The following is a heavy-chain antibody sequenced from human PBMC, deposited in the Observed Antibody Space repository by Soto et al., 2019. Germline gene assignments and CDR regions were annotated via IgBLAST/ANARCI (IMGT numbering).Heavy chain of an antibody. J-gene: IGHJ6*02. CDR3: ARTGGSSYCYYYDGMDV. V-gene: IGHV3-48*02. D-gene: IGHD5-18*01. CDR2: ITSSTI. Sequence: GGSLRLSCAASGFSFSSYSMNWVRQTPGKGLEWVSHITSSTIYYADSVKGRFTISRDNAKNSLYLQMNSLRDEDTAVYYCARTGGSSYCYYYDGMDVWGQGTTVTVSS. CDR1: GFSFSSYS.